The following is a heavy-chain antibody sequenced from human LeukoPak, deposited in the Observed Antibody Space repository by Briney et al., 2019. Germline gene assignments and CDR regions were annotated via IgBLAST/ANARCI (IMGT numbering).Heavy chain of an antibody. CDR1: GGSFSGYY. CDR2: IYHSGIT. CDR3: ARGKGSGWTFDY. D-gene: IGHD6-19*01. V-gene: IGHV4-34*01. J-gene: IGHJ4*02. Sequence: SETLSLTCAVSGGSFSGYYWTWIRQPPGKGLEWIGEIYHSGITNYNPADKSRVTISVDTSKIQFSLKLGSVTAADTAVYYCARGKGSGWTFDYWGQGTLVTVSS.